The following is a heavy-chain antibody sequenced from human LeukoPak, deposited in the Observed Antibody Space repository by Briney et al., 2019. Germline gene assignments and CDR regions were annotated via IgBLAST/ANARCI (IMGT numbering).Heavy chain of an antibody. V-gene: IGHV1-2*02. CDR1: GYTFTGYY. CDR3: ARGGHSVVVIAIFAFDI. J-gene: IGHJ3*02. D-gene: IGHD2-21*01. CDR2: INPNSGGT. Sequence: GASVKVSCKASGYTFTGYYMRWVRQAPGQGLEWMGWINPNSGGTNYAQKLQGRVTMTRDTSISTAYMELSRLRSDDTAVYYCARGGHSVVVIAIFAFDIWGQGTMVTVSS.